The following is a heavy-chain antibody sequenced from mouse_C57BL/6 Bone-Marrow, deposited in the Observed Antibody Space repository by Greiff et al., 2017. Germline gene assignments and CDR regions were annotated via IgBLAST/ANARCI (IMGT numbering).Heavy chain of an antibody. CDR3: AILLPIFY. CDR2: INPGSGGT. V-gene: IGHV1-54*01. J-gene: IGHJ2*01. CDR1: GYAFTNYL. Sequence: VQLVESGAELVRPGTSVKVSCKASGYAFTNYLIEWVKQRPGQGLEWIGVINPGSGGTNYNEKFKGKATLTADKSSSTAYIQLSSLTSEDSAVYFCAILLPIFYWGQGTTLTVSS. D-gene: IGHD1-1*01.